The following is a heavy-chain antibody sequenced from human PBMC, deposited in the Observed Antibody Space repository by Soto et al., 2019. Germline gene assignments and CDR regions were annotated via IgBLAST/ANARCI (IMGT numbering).Heavy chain of an antibody. V-gene: IGHV1-2*02. CDR3: ARSQEKDDGYTVDTAMVKGIDY. D-gene: IGHD5-18*01. CDR2: INPNSGGT. CDR1: GYTFTGYY. J-gene: IGHJ4*02. Sequence: GASVKVSCKASGYTFTGYYMHWVRQAPGQGLEWMGWINPNSGGTNYAQKFQGRVTMTRDTSISTAYMELSRLGSDDTAVYYCARSQEKDDGYTVDTAMVKGIDYWGQGTLVTVSS.